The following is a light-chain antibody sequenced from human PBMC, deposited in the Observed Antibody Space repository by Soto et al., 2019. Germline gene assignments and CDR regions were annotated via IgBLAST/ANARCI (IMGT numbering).Light chain of an antibody. CDR2: AAS. CDR3: LQHNTYPFT. Sequence: GDRLTITCLASQDIRNDVGWYQQKAGKAPKRLIFAASSLHSGVPSRFSGSRSGTEFTLTIASLQPEDFATYYCLQHNTYPFTFGGGTKVDI. V-gene: IGKV1-17*01. J-gene: IGKJ4*01. CDR1: QDIRND.